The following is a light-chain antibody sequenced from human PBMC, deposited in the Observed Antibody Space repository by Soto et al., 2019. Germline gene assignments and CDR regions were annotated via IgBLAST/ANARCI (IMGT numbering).Light chain of an antibody. V-gene: IGKV3-11*01. CDR2: DAS. CDR3: QQRSNWPPT. CDR1: QSVRSY. J-gene: IGKJ4*01. Sequence: EIVLTQSPATLSLVPGERATLSCRASQSVRSYLAWYQQKPGQAPRLLIYDASNRATGIPARFSGSGSGTDFPLTISSLEPEDFAVFYCQQRSNWPPTFGGGTKVEI.